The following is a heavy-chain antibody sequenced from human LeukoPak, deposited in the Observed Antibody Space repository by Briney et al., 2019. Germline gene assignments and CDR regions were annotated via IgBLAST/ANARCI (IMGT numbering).Heavy chain of an antibody. V-gene: IGHV3-23*01. J-gene: IGHJ4*02. CDR3: ALRPYDSSGYFVY. CDR1: VFTFSSDA. Sequence: GGCQRLSCAASVFTFSSDAMIWVRQAPRKGLEWVSAISGSGGSTYYADSVKGRFTISRDNSKNTLYLQMNSLRAEDTAVYYCALRPYDSSGYFVYWGQGTLVTVSS. D-gene: IGHD3-22*01. CDR2: ISGSGGST.